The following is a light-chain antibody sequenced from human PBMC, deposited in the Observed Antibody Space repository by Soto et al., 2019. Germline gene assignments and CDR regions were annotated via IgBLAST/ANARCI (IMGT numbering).Light chain of an antibody. V-gene: IGKV3-15*01. CDR1: QSVSSN. CDR3: QHYNNWPFA. CDR2: GAS. J-gene: IGKJ4*01. Sequence: EIVMTQSPATLSVSPGERATISCRASQSVSSNLAWYQQKLGQAPRLIIYGASTRATGIPARFSGSGSGTEFTLNISSLQSEDFAAYYCQHYNNWPFAFGEGTKVELK.